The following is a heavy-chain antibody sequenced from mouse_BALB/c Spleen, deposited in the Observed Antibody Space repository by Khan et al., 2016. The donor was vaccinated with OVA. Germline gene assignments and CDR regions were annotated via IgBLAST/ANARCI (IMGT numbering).Heavy chain of an antibody. D-gene: IGHD1-2*01. J-gene: IGHJ2*01. Sequence: EVELVESGPGLVKPSQSLSLTCTVTGYSITSGYGWNWIRQFPGNKLEWMGYISYSGSTNYNPSLKSRISITRDTSTNQFFLQLSAVTTEDTATYDCARTARIKYWGQGTTLTVSS. CDR2: ISYSGST. V-gene: IGHV3-2*02. CDR3: ARTARIKY. CDR1: GYSITSGYG.